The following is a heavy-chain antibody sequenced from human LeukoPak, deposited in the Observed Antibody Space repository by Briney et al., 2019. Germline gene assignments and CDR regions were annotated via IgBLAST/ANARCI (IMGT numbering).Heavy chain of an antibody. D-gene: IGHD3-10*01. Sequence: SETLSLTCTVSGGSFTGPYWSWIRQTPGKGLEWIGYIYHNGDTRHNPSLKSRVTMSVDTSKNQFSLKLNSVTPADTAVYYCARDGYGPTDYWGKGSLVTVSS. CDR3: ARDGYGPTDY. CDR1: GGSFTGPY. V-gene: IGHV4-59*11. CDR2: IYHNGDT. J-gene: IGHJ4*02.